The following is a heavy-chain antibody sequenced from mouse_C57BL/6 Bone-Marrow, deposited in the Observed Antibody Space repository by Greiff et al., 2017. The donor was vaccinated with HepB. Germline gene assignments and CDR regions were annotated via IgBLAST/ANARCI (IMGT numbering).Heavy chain of an antibody. D-gene: IGHD1-1*02. CDR3: ARHDYGRTSMDY. V-gene: IGHV2-6-1*01. CDR2: IWSDGST. Sequence: VQLQESGPGLVAPSQSLTITCTVSGFSLTSYGVHWVRQPPGKGLEWLVVIWSDGSTTYNSALKSRLSISKDNSKSQVFLKMHSLQTDDTAMYYCARHDYGRTSMDYWGQGTSVTVSS. J-gene: IGHJ4*01. CDR1: GFSLTSYG.